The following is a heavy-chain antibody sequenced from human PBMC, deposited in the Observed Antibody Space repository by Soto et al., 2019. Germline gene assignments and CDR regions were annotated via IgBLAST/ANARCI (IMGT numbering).Heavy chain of an antibody. Sequence: SETLSLTCTVSGGSISSYYWSWIRQPPGKGLEWIGYIYYSGSTSYNPSLKSRVTISVDTSKNQFSLKLSSVTAADTAVYYCARDHYDILTGQPDAFDIWGQGTMVTVSS. J-gene: IGHJ3*02. D-gene: IGHD3-9*01. V-gene: IGHV4-59*01. CDR3: ARDHYDILTGQPDAFDI. CDR1: GGSISSYY. CDR2: IYYSGST.